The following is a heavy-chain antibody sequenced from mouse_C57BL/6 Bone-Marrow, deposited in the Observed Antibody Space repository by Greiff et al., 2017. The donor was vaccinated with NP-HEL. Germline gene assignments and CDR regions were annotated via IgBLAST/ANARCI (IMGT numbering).Heavy chain of an antibody. J-gene: IGHJ2*01. D-gene: IGHD1-1*01. CDR3: AREFHYCGSYFDY. CDR2: IYPGDGDT. CDR1: GYAFSSSW. Sequence: VQLQQSGPELVKPGASVKISCKASGYAFSSSWMNWVKQRPGKGLEWIGRIYPGDGDTNYNGKFKGKATLTADKSSSTAYMQLSSLTSEDSAVYFCAREFHYCGSYFDYWGQGTTLTVSS. V-gene: IGHV1-82*01.